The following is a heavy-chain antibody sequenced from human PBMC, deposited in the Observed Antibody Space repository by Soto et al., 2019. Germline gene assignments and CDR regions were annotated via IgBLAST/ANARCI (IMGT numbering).Heavy chain of an antibody. CDR3: AKDRARYYDYVWVSYRNYGMDV. CDR2: ISWNSGSI. CDR1: GFTFDDYA. D-gene: IGHD3-16*02. J-gene: IGHJ6*02. Sequence: EVQLVESGGGLVQPGRSLRLSCAASGFTFDDYAMHWVRQAPGKGLEWVSGISWNSGSIGYADSVKGRFTISRDNAKNSLYLQMNSLRAEDTALYYCAKDRARYYDYVWVSYRNYGMDVWGQGTTVTVSS. V-gene: IGHV3-9*01.